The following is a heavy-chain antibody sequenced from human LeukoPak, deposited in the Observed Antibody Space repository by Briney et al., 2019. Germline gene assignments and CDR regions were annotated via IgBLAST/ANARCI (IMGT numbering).Heavy chain of an antibody. Sequence: QAGGSLRLACAASGFTFSSYAMSWVRQAPGKGLEWVSSISGGGGGTHYADSVKGRFTISRDNSRNTVYLQMNSLRAEDTAVYYCAKGSGVNYYYGMDVWGQGTTVTVSS. CDR3: AKGSGVNYYYGMDV. CDR1: GFTFSSYA. D-gene: IGHD7-27*01. J-gene: IGHJ6*02. CDR2: ISGGGGGT. V-gene: IGHV3-23*01.